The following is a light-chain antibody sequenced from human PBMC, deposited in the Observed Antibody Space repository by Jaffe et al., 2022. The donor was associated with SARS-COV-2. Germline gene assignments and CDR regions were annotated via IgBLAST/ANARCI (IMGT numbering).Light chain of an antibody. V-gene: IGKV3-15*01. CDR3: QQYNNWPLT. CDR2: GAS. CDR1: QSVNSN. J-gene: IGKJ4*01. Sequence: EIVMTQSPATLSVSPGERATLSCRASQSVNSNLAWYQQKPGQAPRLLIYGASTRATDIPDRFSGSGSGTEFTLIISSLQSGDFAVYYCQQYNNWPLTFGGGTKVEIK.